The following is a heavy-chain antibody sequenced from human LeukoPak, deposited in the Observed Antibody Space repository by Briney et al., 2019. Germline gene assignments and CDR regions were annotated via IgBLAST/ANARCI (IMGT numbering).Heavy chain of an antibody. D-gene: IGHD6-13*01. V-gene: IGHV3-23*01. CDR1: GFTFSSFA. Sequence: GGSLRLSCAGSGFTFSSFAMNWVRQAPGKGLEWVSAISGSARRTYYADSVKGRFTISRDNSKNTLYLQMNSLRAEDTAMYYCARFKSAAGMGYLDYWGQGTLVTVSS. J-gene: IGHJ4*02. CDR2: ISGSARRT. CDR3: ARFKSAAGMGYLDY.